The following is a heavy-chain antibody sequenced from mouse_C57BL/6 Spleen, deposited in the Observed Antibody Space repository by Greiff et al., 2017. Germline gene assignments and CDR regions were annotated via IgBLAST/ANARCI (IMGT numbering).Heavy chain of an antibody. J-gene: IGHJ3*01. CDR3: ASLYNYAWFAY. Sequence: QVQLKQSGPGLVQPSQSLSITCTVSGFSLTSYGVHWVRQSPGKGLEWLGVIWSGGGTDYNAAFISRLSISTDNSKSQVFFKMHSLQADDTAIYYCASLYNYAWFAYWGQGTLVTVSA. CDR2: IWSGGGT. V-gene: IGHV2-2*01. D-gene: IGHD2-12*01. CDR1: GFSLTSYG.